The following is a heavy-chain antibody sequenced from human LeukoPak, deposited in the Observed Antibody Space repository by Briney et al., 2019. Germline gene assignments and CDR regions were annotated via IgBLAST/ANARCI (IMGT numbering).Heavy chain of an antibody. J-gene: IGHJ6*02. V-gene: IGHV4-39*01. CDR3: ARGRLGPHSGSYSRPHYYYYYGMDV. CDR1: GGSISSSSYY. D-gene: IGHD3-10*01. CDR2: TYYSGST. Sequence: PSETLSLTRTVSGGSISSSSYYWGWIRQPPGKGLEWIGSTYYSGSTYYNPSLKSRVTISVDTSKNQFSLKLSSVTAADTAVYYCARGRLGPHSGSYSRPHYYYYYGMDVWGQGTTVTVSS.